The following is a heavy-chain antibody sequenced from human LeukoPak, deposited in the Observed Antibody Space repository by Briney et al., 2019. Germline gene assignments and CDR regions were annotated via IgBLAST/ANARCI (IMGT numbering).Heavy chain of an antibody. V-gene: IGHV3-7*01. D-gene: IGHD2-8*02. J-gene: IGHJ1*01. CDR1: GFTFRNYW. Sequence: GGSLRLSCVASGFTFRNYWMSWLRQAPGKGPEWVANTNQDGSGKYYLDSVKGRFTISRDNAKNSLYLQMNSLRDEDTAVYYCARELVVGPAEYFQDWGQGTLVTVSS. CDR3: ARELVVGPAEYFQD. CDR2: TNQDGSGK.